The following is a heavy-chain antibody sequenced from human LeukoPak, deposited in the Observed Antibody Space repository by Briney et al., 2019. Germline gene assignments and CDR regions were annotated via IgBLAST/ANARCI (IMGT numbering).Heavy chain of an antibody. CDR1: GVSTSSYY. Sequence: SETLPLTCTVSGVSTSSYYWSWIRQPPGKGLEWIGYIYTSGSTNHNPSLKSRVTISVDTSKNQFSLKLSSVTAADTAVYYCARHVSTSESENFDYWGQGTLVTVSS. D-gene: IGHD3-10*02. CDR2: IYTSGST. J-gene: IGHJ4*02. V-gene: IGHV4-4*09. CDR3: ARHVSTSESENFDY.